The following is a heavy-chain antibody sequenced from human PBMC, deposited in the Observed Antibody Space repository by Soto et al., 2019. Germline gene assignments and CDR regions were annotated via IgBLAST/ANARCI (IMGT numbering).Heavy chain of an antibody. D-gene: IGHD4-17*01. V-gene: IGHV4-30-2*01. CDR1: GGSISSGGYS. Sequence: QLQLQESGSGLVKPSQTLSLTCAVSGGSISSGGYSWSWIRQPPGKGLEWIGYIYHSGSTYYNPSLKSRVTISVDRSKNQFSLKLSSVTAADTAVYYCARGGGNGYDYGGNSEYFQHWGQGTLVTVSS. J-gene: IGHJ1*01. CDR2: IYHSGST. CDR3: ARGGGNGYDYGGNSEYFQH.